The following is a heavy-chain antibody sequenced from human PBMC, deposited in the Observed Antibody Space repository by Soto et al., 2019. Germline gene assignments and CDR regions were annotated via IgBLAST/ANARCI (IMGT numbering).Heavy chain of an antibody. CDR1: GDSVSSNSAA. D-gene: IGHD3-16*02. CDR3: ARDPYYDYIWGSYRTNYFDY. CDR2: TYYRSKWYN. Sequence: SQTLSLTCAISGDSVSSNSAAWNWIRQSPSRGLEWLGRTYYRSKWYNDYAVSVKSRITINPDTSKNQFSLQLNSVTPEDTAVYYCARDPYYDYIWGSYRTNYFDYWGQGTLVTVSS. V-gene: IGHV6-1*01. J-gene: IGHJ4*02.